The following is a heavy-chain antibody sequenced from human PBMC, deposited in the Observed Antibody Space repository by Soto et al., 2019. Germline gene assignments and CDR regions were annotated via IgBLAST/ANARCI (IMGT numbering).Heavy chain of an antibody. CDR1: GFTFSSYG. CDR2: ISYDGSNK. CDR3: AKADSRLYYDSTRGGYYFDH. D-gene: IGHD3-22*01. J-gene: IGHJ4*02. V-gene: IGHV3-30*18. Sequence: GGSLRLSCAASGFTFSSYGMHWVRQAPGKGLEWVAVISYDGSNKYYADSVKGRFTISRDNSKNTLYLQMNSLRAEDTAVYYCAKADSRLYYDSTRGGYYFDHWGQGTLVTVSS.